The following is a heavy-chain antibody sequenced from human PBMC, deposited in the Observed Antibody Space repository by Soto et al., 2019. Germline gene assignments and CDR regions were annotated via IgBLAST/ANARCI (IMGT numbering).Heavy chain of an antibody. Sequence: EVQLLESGGGLVQPGGSLRLSCAASGFTFSSYAMSWFRQAPGKGLEWVSAISGSGGSTYYADSVKGRFTISRDNPKNTLYLQMNSLRAEDTAVYYCAKDNRPIQLWKQYWYFDLWGRGTLVTVSS. CDR1: GFTFSSYA. CDR3: AKDNRPIQLWKQYWYFDL. J-gene: IGHJ2*01. D-gene: IGHD5-18*01. CDR2: ISGSGGST. V-gene: IGHV3-23*01.